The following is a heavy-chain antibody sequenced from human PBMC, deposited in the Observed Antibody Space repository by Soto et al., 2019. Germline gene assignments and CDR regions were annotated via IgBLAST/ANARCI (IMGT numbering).Heavy chain of an antibody. CDR2: LNIAGTI. V-gene: IGHV4-4*07. Sequence: SETLSLTCSVSGASISSYNWNWVRQSAGKGPEWVGRLNIAGTINYNPSLKSRITMSMDTSKNQISLHLRSVTAADTAMYYCARDRGEYTSSWFWYFSHWGHGTLVTVSS. CDR3: ARDRGEYTSSWFWYFSH. CDR1: GASISSYN. J-gene: IGHJ2*01. D-gene: IGHD6-13*01.